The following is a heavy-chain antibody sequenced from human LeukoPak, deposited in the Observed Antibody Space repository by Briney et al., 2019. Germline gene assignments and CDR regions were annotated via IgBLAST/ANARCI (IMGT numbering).Heavy chain of an antibody. CDR2: IYHSGST. Sequence: SETLSLTCTVSGGSISSGGYYWSWIRQPPGKGLEWIGYIYHSGSTYYNPSLKSRVTISVDRSKNQFSLKLSSVTAADTAVYYCARYIVVVPAAIRDWYFDLWGRGTLVTVSS. J-gene: IGHJ2*01. CDR3: ARYIVVVPAAIRDWYFDL. D-gene: IGHD2-2*02. CDR1: GGSISSGGYY. V-gene: IGHV4-30-2*01.